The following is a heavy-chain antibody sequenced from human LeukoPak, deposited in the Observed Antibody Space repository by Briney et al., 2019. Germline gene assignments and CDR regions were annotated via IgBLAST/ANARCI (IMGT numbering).Heavy chain of an antibody. CDR1: GFFFSSYA. CDR3: AKMAGLTCGEYYFDY. D-gene: IGHD3-10*01. J-gene: IGHJ4*02. CDR2: ISGSGDGT. V-gene: IGHV3-23*01. Sequence: GGSLRLSCAASGFFFSSYAIGWVRQAPGKGLEWVSTISGSGDGTFYADSVKGRFTISRDNSKNTLYLQMNSLRAEDTAVYYCAKMAGLTCGEYYFDYWGQGTLVTVSS.